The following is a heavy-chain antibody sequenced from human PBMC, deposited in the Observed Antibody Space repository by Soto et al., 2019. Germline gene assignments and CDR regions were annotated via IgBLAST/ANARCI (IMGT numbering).Heavy chain of an antibody. J-gene: IGHJ4*02. V-gene: IGHV4-61*01. CDR3: AMRFVVSAGTHEY. CDR1: GVSVTNGSYY. Sequence: QVQLQESGPGLAKPSETLSLTCTVSGVSVTNGSYYCSWVRQPPGKGLEWIGYIYYSGNTNYNPSLKSRVTISKDTSKNQVSLKLSSVTAADPAVYYCAMRFVVSAGTHEYWGQGTLVTVSS. CDR2: IYYSGNT. D-gene: IGHD2-15*01.